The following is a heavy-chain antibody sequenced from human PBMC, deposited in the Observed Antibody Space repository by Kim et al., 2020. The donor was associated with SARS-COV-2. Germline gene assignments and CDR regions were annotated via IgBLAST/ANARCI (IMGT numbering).Heavy chain of an antibody. J-gene: IGHJ6*02. V-gene: IGHV3-15*01. CDR3: TTDRGWGNILTGYYIMGNDYYYYGMDV. CDR1: GFTFSNAW. Sequence: GGSLRLSCAASGFTFSNAWMSWVRQAPGKGLEWVGRIKSKTDGGTTDYAAPVKGRFTISRDDSKNTLYLQMNSLKTEDTAVYYCTTDRGWGNILTGYYIMGNDYYYYGMDVWGQGTTVTVSS. D-gene: IGHD3-9*01. CDR2: IKSKTDGGTT.